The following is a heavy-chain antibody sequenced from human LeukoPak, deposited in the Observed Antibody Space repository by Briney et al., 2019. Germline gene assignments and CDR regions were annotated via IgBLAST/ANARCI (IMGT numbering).Heavy chain of an antibody. V-gene: IGHV3-30*02. CDR1: GFTFSSYG. J-gene: IGHJ4*02. CDR2: IRYDGSNK. D-gene: IGHD4-17*01. CDR3: AKDITLYGDGGMYYFDY. Sequence: PGGSLRLSCAASGFTFSSYGMHWVRQAPGKGLEWVAFIRYDGSNKYYADSVKGGFTISRDNSKNTLYLQMNSLRAEDTALYYCAKDITLYGDGGMYYFDYWGQGTLVTVSS.